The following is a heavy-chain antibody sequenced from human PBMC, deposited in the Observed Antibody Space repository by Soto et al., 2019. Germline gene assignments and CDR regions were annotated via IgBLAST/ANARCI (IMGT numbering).Heavy chain of an antibody. CDR3: ARPRDDSRPWAWYFDL. D-gene: IGHD3-22*01. V-gene: IGHV3-30-3*01. Sequence: QVQLVESGGGVVQPGRSLRLSCAASGFTFSSYAMHWVRQAPGKGLEWVAVISYDGSNKYYADSVKGRFTISRDNSKNSLYLQRNSLRAEETAVYYCARPRDDSRPWAWYFDLWGRGTLVTVSS. CDR2: ISYDGSNK. CDR1: GFTFSSYA. J-gene: IGHJ2*01.